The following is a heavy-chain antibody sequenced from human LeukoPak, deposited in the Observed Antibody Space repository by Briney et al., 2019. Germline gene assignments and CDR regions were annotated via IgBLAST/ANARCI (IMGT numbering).Heavy chain of an antibody. Sequence: GGSLRLSCAASGFTFSSYDMSWVRQAPGKGPEWVSSLTSDGGSTEYADSVKGRFTISRDNSKNTLYLQMNNLRAEDTALYFCAKSLVRWAFDYWGRGALVSVSS. J-gene: IGHJ4*01. CDR3: AKSLVRWAFDY. CDR2: LTSDGGST. V-gene: IGHV3-23*01. D-gene: IGHD4-23*01. CDR1: GFTFSSYD.